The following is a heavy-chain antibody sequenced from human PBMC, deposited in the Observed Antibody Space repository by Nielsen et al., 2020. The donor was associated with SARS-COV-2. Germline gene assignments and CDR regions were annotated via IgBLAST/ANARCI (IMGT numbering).Heavy chain of an antibody. CDR1: GFTFDDYA. CDR3: AKDSFAYCSGGKDY. J-gene: IGHJ4*02. CDR2: ISWNSGSI. Sequence: GGSLRLSCAASGFTFDDYAMQWVRQAPGKGLEWVSGISWNSGSIGYADSVKGRFTISRDNAKNSLYLQMNSLRAEDTALYYCAKDSFAYCSGGKDYWGQGTLVTVSS. V-gene: IGHV3-9*01. D-gene: IGHD2-15*01.